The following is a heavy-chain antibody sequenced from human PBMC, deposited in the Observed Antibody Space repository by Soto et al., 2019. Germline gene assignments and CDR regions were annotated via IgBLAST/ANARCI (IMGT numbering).Heavy chain of an antibody. CDR1: GGTLSTYS. CDR2: IITFVGKA. D-gene: IGHD5-12*01. Sequence: QVQLVQSGPEVKKPGSSVKVSCKTSGGTLSTYSISWVRQAPGQGLEWVGRIITFVGKANVAQEFQGRVTITADRSKDTVYMELRRLTPDATAVYYCATATGGHDSGGNYVDVWGTGTTVTVSS. CDR3: ATATGGHDSGGNYVDV. J-gene: IGHJ6*03. V-gene: IGHV1-69*08.